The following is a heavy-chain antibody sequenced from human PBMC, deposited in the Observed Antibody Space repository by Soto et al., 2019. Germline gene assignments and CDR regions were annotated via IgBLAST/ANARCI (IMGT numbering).Heavy chain of an antibody. CDR1: GGSISTGNYY. D-gene: IGHD6-13*01. CDR2: IYYSGNT. CDR3: GGGGAAAGAY. J-gene: IGHJ4*02. Sequence: QLQLQESGPGLVQPSETLSLTCTVSGGSISTGNYYWGWIRQSPGKGLEWIGNIYYSGNTFYNPSLKSRVTISLGAAKNQFPLNLGSVTAADTAVYYWGGGGAAAGAYWGQGTLVTVSS. V-gene: IGHV4-39*01.